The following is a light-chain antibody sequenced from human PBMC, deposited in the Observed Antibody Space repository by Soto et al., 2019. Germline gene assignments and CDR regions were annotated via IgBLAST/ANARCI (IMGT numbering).Light chain of an antibody. CDR2: EGH. V-gene: IGLV2-23*01. J-gene: IGLJ1*01. CDR3: CSYTGSSRYV. CDR1: SGFVGSFSL. Sequence: SITISCTGPSGFVGSFSLVSWYQQHPGKAPKVMISEGHRRPSGVPDRFSGSTSVNSASLTVSVLQGEDEADYYCCSYTGSSRYVFGPGTKVTIL.